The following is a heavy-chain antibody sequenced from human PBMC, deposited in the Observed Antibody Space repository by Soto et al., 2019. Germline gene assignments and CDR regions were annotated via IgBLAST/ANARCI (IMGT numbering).Heavy chain of an antibody. J-gene: IGHJ3*02. D-gene: IGHD4-17*01. CDR3: ARGAGDYGDYDAFDI. CDR1: GYTFTSYA. V-gene: IGHV1-3*01. CDR2: INAGNGNT. Sequence: ASVKVSCKASGYTFTSYAMHWVRQAPEQRLEWMGWINAGNGNTKYSQKFQGRVTITRDTSASTAYMELSSLRSEDTAVYYCARGAGDYGDYDAFDIWGQGTMVTVSS.